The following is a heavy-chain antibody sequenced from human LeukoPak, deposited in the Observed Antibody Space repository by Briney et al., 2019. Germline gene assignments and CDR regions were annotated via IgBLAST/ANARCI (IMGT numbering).Heavy chain of an antibody. V-gene: IGHV4-59*01. D-gene: IGHD4-17*01. CDR3: ATGTTTKNMDV. CDR2: IYYSGST. Sequence: SETLSLTCTVSGGSISSYYWSWIRQPPGKGLEWIGYIYYSGSTNYNPSLKSRVTISVDTSKNQFSLKLSSVTAADTAVYYCATGTTTKNMDVWGKGTTVTVSS. J-gene: IGHJ6*03. CDR1: GGSISSYY.